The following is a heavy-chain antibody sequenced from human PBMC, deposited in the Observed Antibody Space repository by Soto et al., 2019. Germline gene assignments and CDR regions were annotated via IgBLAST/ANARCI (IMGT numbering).Heavy chain of an antibody. J-gene: IGHJ4*02. V-gene: IGHV4-30-2*01. CDR1: GGSISSGGYS. D-gene: IGHD6-13*01. Sequence: PSETLSLTCAVSGGSISSGGYSWSWIRQPPGKGLEWIGYIYHSGSTYYNPSLKSRVTISVDRSKNQFSLKLSSVTAADTAVYYCASGIAAAGTLDYWGQGTLVTVSS. CDR2: IYHSGST. CDR3: ASGIAAAGTLDY.